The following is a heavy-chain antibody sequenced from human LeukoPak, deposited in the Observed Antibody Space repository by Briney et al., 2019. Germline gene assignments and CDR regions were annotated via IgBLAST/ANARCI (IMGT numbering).Heavy chain of an antibody. V-gene: IGHV3-7*01. CDR2: IKQDGSEK. CDR3: ASPFRIVVDV. CDR1: GFTFSRYW. J-gene: IGHJ2*01. D-gene: IGHD1-26*01. Sequence: PGGSLRLSCAASGFTFSRYWMTWVRQAPGKGLEWVANIKQDGSEKYYVDSVKGRFTISRDNAKNLLYLQMNSLRGEDTAVYYCASPFRIVVDVWGRGTLVTASS.